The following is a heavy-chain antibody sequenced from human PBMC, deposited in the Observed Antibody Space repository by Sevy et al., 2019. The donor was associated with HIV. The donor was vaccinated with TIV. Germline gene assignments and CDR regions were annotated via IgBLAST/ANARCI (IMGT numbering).Heavy chain of an antibody. CDR2: ISSSSSSI. J-gene: IGHJ4*02. V-gene: IGHV3-48*01. D-gene: IGHD4-17*01. CDR3: ARDEQTYGAYDYFDY. CDR1: GFTFSSYS. Sequence: GGSLRLSCAASGFTFSSYSMHWVRQAPGKGLEWVSYISSSSSSIFYTDSVKGRFTISRDNAKKSLYLQMNSLTAEDTAVYYCARDEQTYGAYDYFDYWGQGTLVTVSS.